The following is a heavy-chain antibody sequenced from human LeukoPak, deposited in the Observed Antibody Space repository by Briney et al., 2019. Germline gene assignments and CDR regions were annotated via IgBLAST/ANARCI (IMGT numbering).Heavy chain of an antibody. CDR2: ISPSGGIT. J-gene: IGHJ1*01. Sequence: SGGSLRLSCAASGFTFSSHGMNWVRQAPGKGLEWVSGISPSGGITYYTDSAKGRFTISRDNSKNTQSLQMNSLRAEDTAVYYCAKDDDWGRYKHWGQGTLVTVSS. V-gene: IGHV3-23*01. CDR1: GFTFSSHG. D-gene: IGHD3-16*01. CDR3: AKDDDWGRYKH.